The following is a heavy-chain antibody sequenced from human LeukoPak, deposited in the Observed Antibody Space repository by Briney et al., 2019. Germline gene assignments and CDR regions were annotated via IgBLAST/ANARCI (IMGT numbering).Heavy chain of an antibody. J-gene: IGHJ5*02. CDR3: VRDFRFLDDH. CDR2: IKQDGSEK. V-gene: IGHV3-7*01. CDR1: GFTFSIYW. D-gene: IGHD3-3*01. Sequence: GGSLRLSCAASGFTFSIYWMTWVRQAPGKGLEWVGNIKQDGSEKYYVGSVMGRFTISRDNAKNSLYLQMNSLRAEDTAVYYCVRDFRFLDDHWGQGTLVTVSS.